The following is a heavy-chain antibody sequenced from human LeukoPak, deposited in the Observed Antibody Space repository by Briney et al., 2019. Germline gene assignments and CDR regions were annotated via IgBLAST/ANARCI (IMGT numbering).Heavy chain of an antibody. CDR3: ARRAVVGSPARADNWFDP. Sequence: SETLSLTCTVSGASISTYNWNWIRQPPGKGLEWFGCLFSSGSTNYNPSLKSRVTISVDTSKNQFSLKLSSVTAADTAVYYCARRAVVGSPARADNWFDPWGQGTLVTVSS. J-gene: IGHJ5*02. CDR1: GASISTYN. V-gene: IGHV4-59*08. CDR2: LFSSGST. D-gene: IGHD2-2*01.